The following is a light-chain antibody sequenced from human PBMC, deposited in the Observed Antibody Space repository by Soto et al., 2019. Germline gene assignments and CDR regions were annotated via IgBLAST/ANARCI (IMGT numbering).Light chain of an antibody. CDR3: QQYCSSPPDT. V-gene: IGKV3-20*01. J-gene: IGKJ4*01. CDR1: ESVSSTY. Sequence: EIVMTQSPGTLSLSPGDRATLSCRASESVSSTYLAWYQQKPGAAPRLLISVASSRASGPPDWFSGSGSGTAFTLTIISLEPDDFAVYYCQQYCSSPPDTFGGGTKLEIK. CDR2: VAS.